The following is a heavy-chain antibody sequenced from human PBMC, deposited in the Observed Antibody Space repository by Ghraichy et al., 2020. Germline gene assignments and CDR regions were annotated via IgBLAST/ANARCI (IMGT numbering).Heavy chain of an antibody. J-gene: IGHJ5*01. D-gene: IGHD2-15*01. CDR1: GFTFSNYW. Sequence: GGSLRLSCAASGFTFSNYWMHWVRQAPGKGLVWVARTYNDGSSTTYADSVKGRFTISRDNAKNTLYLQLNSLRADDTAVYYCARGCASGIGSTCSHCFDSWGQGTLVTVSS. V-gene: IGHV3-74*01. CDR2: TYNDGSST. CDR3: ARGCASGIGSTCSHCFDS.